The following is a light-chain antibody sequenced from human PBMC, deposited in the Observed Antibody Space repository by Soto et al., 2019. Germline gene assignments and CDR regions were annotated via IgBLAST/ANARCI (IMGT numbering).Light chain of an antibody. V-gene: IGKV3-15*01. CDR3: QQFDSWPLT. CDR2: GAS. J-gene: IGKJ5*01. CDR1: QSVTTN. Sequence: EVVMTQSPATLSVSAGERATLSCRASQSVTTNLAWYQQKPGQVPRLLFYGASTRATGIPARFSGSGSGTEFPLTIGSLQSEDFAVYYCQQFDSWPLTFGQGTRLEIK.